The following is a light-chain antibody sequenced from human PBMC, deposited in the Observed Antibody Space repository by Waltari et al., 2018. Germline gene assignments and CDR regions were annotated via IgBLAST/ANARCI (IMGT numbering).Light chain of an antibody. CDR3: QQYYSTPFT. V-gene: IGKV4-1*01. CDR1: QGVLYSPNNYNY. Sequence: DIVMTQSPDSLAVSLGERATINCKSTQGVLYSPNNYNYLAWYQQKPGQPPNLLIYWASTRESGVPDRFSGSGSGTDFTLTISSLQAEDVAVYYCQQYYSTPFTFGPGTKVDIK. CDR2: WAS. J-gene: IGKJ3*01.